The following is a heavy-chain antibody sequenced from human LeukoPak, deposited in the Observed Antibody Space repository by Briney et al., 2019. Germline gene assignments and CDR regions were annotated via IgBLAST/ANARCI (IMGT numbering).Heavy chain of an antibody. V-gene: IGHV3-23*01. Sequence: GGSLRLSCAASGFTFSSYGMSWVRQAPGKGLEWVSAISGSGGGTYYADSADSVKGRFTISRDNSKNTLFLQMTSLRVEDTAVYYCAKGGLVDRYGLYYFDYWGQGTLVTVSS. D-gene: IGHD5-18*01. CDR3: AKGGLVDRYGLYYFDY. CDR1: GFTFSSYG. CDR2: ISGSGGGT. J-gene: IGHJ4*02.